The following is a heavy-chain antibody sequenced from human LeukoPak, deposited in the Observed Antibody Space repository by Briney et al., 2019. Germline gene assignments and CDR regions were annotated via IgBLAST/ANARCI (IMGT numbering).Heavy chain of an antibody. CDR3: ARLGYCGGDCYF. V-gene: IGHV4-39*01. CDR2: IYYSGST. Sequence: SEALSLTCAVSGASISGSGYYWGWIRQPPGKGLEWIGNIYYSGSTYYNASLQSRVTISIDMSKNEFSLRLNSVTAADTAVYYCARLGYCGGDCYFWGQGTLVTVSS. J-gene: IGHJ4*02. CDR1: GASISGSGYY. D-gene: IGHD2-21*02.